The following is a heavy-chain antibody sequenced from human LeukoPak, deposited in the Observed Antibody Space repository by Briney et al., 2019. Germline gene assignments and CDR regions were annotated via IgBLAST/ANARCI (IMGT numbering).Heavy chain of an antibody. Sequence: SETLSLTCAVYGGSFSGYYWSWIRQPPGKGLEWIGEINHSGSTNYNPSLKSRVTISVDTSKNQFSLKLSSVTAADTAVYYCASARDLDAFDIWGQGTMVTVSS. J-gene: IGHJ3*02. CDR2: INHSGST. V-gene: IGHV4-34*01. CDR1: GGSFSGYY. CDR3: ASARDLDAFDI.